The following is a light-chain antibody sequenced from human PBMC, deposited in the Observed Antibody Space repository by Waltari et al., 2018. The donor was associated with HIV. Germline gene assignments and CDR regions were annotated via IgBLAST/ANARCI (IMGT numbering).Light chain of an antibody. CDR1: KLGSNF. Sequence: SELTQSPSVSVSPGQTPIITCSGDKLGSNFVCWYQPKPGQSPVLLVYQDTQRPSGIPDRFSGSKYGNTATLTISQTQALDEADYYCHAWDSTTVLFGGGTELTVL. CDR3: HAWDSTTVL. CDR2: QDT. V-gene: IGLV3-1*01. J-gene: IGLJ2*01.